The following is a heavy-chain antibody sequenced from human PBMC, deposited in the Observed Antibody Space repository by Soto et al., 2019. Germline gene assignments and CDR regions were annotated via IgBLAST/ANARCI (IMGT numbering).Heavy chain of an antibody. V-gene: IGHV4-34*01. CDR3: ARWGYNNGYRFDP. J-gene: IGHJ5*02. CDR1: GGSFSGYY. Sequence: QVQLQQWGAGLLKPSETLSLTCTVYGGSFSGYYWSWIRQPPGKGLEWIGEINDSGSTNYNRSLKRRVIISVDTSENQFSLKVTSVTAADTAVYYCARWGYNNGYRFDPWGQGTLVTVSS. CDR2: INDSGST. D-gene: IGHD5-18*01.